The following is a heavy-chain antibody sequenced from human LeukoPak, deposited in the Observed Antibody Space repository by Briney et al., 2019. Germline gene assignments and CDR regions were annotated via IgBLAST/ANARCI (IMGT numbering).Heavy chain of an antibody. CDR3: AKDYCSSSSCYYNY. V-gene: IGHV3-9*01. D-gene: IGHD2-2*01. CDR1: GFTFDDYA. Sequence: PGGSLRLSCAASGFTFDDYAMHWVRQAPGKGLEWVSGISWNSGSIDYADSVKGRFTISRDNAKNSLYLQMNSRRAEDTALYYCAKDYCSSSSCYYNYWGQGTLVTVSS. J-gene: IGHJ4*02. CDR2: ISWNSGSI.